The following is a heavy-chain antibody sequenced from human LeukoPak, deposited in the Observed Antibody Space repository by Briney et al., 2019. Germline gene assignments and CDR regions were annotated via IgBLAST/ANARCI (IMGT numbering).Heavy chain of an antibody. CDR1: GFTFSSYA. CDR3: ASLGIAAAGPYDAFDI. V-gene: IGHV3-30-3*01. J-gene: IGHJ3*02. D-gene: IGHD6-13*01. CDR2: ISYGGSNK. Sequence: PGGSLRLSCAASGFTFSSYAMHWVRQAPGKGLEWVAVISYGGSNKYYADSVKGRFTNSRDNSKNTLYLQMNSLRAEDTAVYYCASLGIAAAGPYDAFDIWGQGTMVTVSS.